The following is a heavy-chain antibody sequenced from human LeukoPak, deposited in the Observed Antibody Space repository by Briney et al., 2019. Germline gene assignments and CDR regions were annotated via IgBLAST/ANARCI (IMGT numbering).Heavy chain of an antibody. J-gene: IGHJ4*02. D-gene: IGHD6-6*01. Sequence: GSLRLSCAASGFTFSSYAMHWVRQAPGKGLEWVAVISYDGSNKYYADSVKGQFTISRDNSKNTLYLQMNSLRAEDTAVYYCAKDRDSSSRLFDYWGQGTLVTVSS. CDR3: AKDRDSSSRLFDY. V-gene: IGHV3-30-3*01. CDR2: ISYDGSNK. CDR1: GFTFSSYA.